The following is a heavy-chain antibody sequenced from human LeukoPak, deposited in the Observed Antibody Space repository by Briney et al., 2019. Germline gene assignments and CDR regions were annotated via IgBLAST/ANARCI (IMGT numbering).Heavy chain of an antibody. CDR3: ARFPYSRSSYGAFDI. CDR2: IYHSGST. Sequence: SGTLSLTCAVSGGSISSSNWWSWVRQPPGKGLEWIGEIYHSGSTYYNPSLKSRVTISVDTSKNQFSLKLSSVTAADTAVYYCARFPYSRSSYGAFDIWGQGTMVTVSS. V-gene: IGHV4-4*02. CDR1: GGSISSSNW. D-gene: IGHD6-13*01. J-gene: IGHJ3*02.